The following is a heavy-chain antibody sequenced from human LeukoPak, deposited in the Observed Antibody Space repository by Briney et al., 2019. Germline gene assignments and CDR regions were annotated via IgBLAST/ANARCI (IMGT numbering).Heavy chain of an antibody. CDR1: GFTFSSYW. J-gene: IGHJ6*03. CDR3: ARVNRGYGDYVLYYYYYYMDV. D-gene: IGHD4-17*01. V-gene: IGHV3-7*01. Sequence: GGSLRLSCAASGFTFSSYWMSWVRQAPGKGLEWVANIKQDGSETYYVDSVKGRFTISRDNAKNSLYLQMNSLRAEDTAVYYCARVNRGYGDYVLYYYYYYMDVWGKGTTVTVSS. CDR2: IKQDGSET.